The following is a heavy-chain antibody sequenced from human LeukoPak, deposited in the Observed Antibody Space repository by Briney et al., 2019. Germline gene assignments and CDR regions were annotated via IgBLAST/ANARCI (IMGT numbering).Heavy chain of an antibody. CDR3: ASEPDYDSSGYHRLFDY. CDR2: ISSSSSTI. CDR1: GFTFSNYI. D-gene: IGHD3-22*01. J-gene: IGHJ4*02. Sequence: GGSLRLSCAASGFTFSNYIMNWVRQAPGKGLELVSNISSSSSTIYYADSVKGRFTISRDNAKNSLYLQMNSLRAEDTAVYYCASEPDYDSSGYHRLFDYWGQGTLVTVSS. V-gene: IGHV3-48*01.